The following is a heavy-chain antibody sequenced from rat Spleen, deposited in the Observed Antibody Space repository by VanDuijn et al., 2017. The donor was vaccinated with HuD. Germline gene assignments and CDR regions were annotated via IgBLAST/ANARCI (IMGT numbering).Heavy chain of an antibody. CDR1: GFTFNNYW. CDR2: IPNTGGTT. CDR3: TGGGHSALNWFAY. V-gene: IGHV5-31*01. Sequence: EVQLVESGGGLVQPGRSLKLSCVASGFTFNNYWMTWIRQAPGKGLEWVASIPNTGGTTYYPDSLKGRFVISKDNAKDTGYLHMNNLRSEDTAIYYCTGGGHSALNWFAYWGQGTLVTVSS. D-gene: IGHD3-3*01. J-gene: IGHJ3*01.